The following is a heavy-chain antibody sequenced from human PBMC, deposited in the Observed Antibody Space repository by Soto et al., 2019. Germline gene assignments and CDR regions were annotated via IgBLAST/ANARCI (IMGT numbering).Heavy chain of an antibody. V-gene: IGHV3-23*01. CDR3: AKDPETTVTTMGFFDY. CDR2: ISGSGGST. J-gene: IGHJ4*02. Sequence: EVQLLESGGGLVQPGGSLRLSCAASGFTFSSYAMSWVRQAPGKGLEWVSAISGSGGSTYYADSVKGRFTISRDNSKNTLYLQMNSRRAEDTAVYYCAKDPETTVTTMGFFDYWGQGTLVTVSS. D-gene: IGHD4-17*01. CDR1: GFTFSSYA.